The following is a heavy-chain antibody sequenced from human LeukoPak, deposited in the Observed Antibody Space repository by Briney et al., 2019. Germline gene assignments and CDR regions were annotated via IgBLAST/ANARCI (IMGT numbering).Heavy chain of an antibody. Sequence: SETLSLTCAVYGGSFSGYYWSWIRQPPGKGLEWIGEINHSGSTNYNPSLKSRVTISVDTSKNQFSLELSSVTAADTAVYYCARGAMAVYWGQGTLVTVSS. V-gene: IGHV4-34*01. J-gene: IGHJ4*02. CDR2: INHSGST. CDR1: GGSFSGYY. D-gene: IGHD5-18*01. CDR3: ARGAMAVY.